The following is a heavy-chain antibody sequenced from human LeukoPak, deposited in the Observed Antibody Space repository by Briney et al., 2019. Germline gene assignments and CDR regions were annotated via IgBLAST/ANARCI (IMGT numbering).Heavy chain of an antibody. Sequence: NPGESLKISCKGSGYSFTSYWIGWVRQMPGKGLEWMGIIYPGDSDTRYSPSFQGQVTISADKSISTAYLQWSGLKASDTAMYYCARVGGSGSRDYWFDPWGQGTLVTVSS. J-gene: IGHJ5*02. D-gene: IGHD3-10*01. CDR2: IYPGDSDT. V-gene: IGHV5-51*01. CDR1: GYSFTSYW. CDR3: ARVGGSGSRDYWFDP.